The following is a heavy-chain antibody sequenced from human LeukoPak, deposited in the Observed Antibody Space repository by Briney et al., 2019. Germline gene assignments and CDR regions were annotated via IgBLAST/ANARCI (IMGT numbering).Heavy chain of an antibody. D-gene: IGHD3-22*01. V-gene: IGHV3-23*01. J-gene: IGHJ4*02. CDR1: GFTFSSYA. CDR2: VSGSGGST. Sequence: GGSLRLSCAASGFTFSSYAMSWVRQAPGKGLEWVSGVSGSGGSTYYADSVKGRFTISRDNSKNTLYLQMNSLRAEDTAVYYCAKDLGNYYDSSGYPDCWGQGTLVTVSS. CDR3: AKDLGNYYDSSGYPDC.